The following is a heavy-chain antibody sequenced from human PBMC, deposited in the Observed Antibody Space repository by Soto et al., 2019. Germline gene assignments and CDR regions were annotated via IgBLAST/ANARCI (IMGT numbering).Heavy chain of an antibody. D-gene: IGHD3-22*01. V-gene: IGHV1-69*13. CDR1: GGTFSSYA. CDR2: IVPIFGTA. J-gene: IGHJ3*02. Sequence: SVKVSCKASGGTFSSYAISWVRQAPGQGLEWMGGIVPIFGTANYAQKFQGRVTITADESTSTAYMELSSLRSEDTAVYYCASSRIYYYDSSFGDAFDIWGQGTMVTVSS. CDR3: ASSRIYYYDSSFGDAFDI.